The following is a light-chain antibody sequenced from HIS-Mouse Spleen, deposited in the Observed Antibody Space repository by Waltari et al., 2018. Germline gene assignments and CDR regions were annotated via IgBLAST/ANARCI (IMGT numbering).Light chain of an antibody. V-gene: IGLV1-47*01. CDR3: AAWDDSLSGHVV. Sequence: QSVLTPPPSASGTPGQRVTISCSGSSSHLGSNYVYWYQQPTGKAPKLLIDRNNQRPSGVPDRFSGSKSGTSASLAISGLRSEDEADYYCAAWDDSLSGHVVFGGGTKLTVL. J-gene: IGLJ2*01. CDR2: RNN. CDR1: SSHLGSNY.